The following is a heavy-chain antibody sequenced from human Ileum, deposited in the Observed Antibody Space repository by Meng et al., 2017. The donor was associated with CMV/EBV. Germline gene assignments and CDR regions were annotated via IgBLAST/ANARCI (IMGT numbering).Heavy chain of an antibody. J-gene: IGHJ4*02. Sequence: CKDTGCTFTMNWMGWVRQAGGEGPEWIGGIDGNTEISTYAQGCTGRSVFSSATTVSTASLQLSSLKPEVTAGDYWAREGLCGRYFDYWGQGTLVTVSS. CDR1: GCTFTMNW. D-gene: IGHD1-26*01. V-gene: IGHV7-4-1*02. CDR2: IDGNTEIS. CDR3: AREGLCGRYFDY.